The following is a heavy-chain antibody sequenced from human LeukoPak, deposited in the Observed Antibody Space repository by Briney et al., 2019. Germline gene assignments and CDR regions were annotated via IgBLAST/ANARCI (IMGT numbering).Heavy chain of an antibody. CDR3: ARGVLGYGRNDAFDI. D-gene: IGHD4-23*01. CDR2: IHSSDSYI. V-gene: IGHV3-21*01. Sequence: GGSLRLSCVASGFTFSSYYMNWVRQAPGKGLEWVSSIHSSDSYINYADSVRGRFTISRDNAKSSLYLQMNSLRAEDTAVYYCARGVLGYGRNDAFDIWGQGTMVTVSS. J-gene: IGHJ3*02. CDR1: GFTFSSYY.